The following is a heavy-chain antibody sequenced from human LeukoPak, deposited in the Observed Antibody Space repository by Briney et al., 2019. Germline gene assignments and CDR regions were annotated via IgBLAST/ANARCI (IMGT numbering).Heavy chain of an antibody. D-gene: IGHD6-19*01. V-gene: IGHV3-11*04. CDR2: IISTGGTI. Sequence: GGSLRLSCTASGFTFSDYYMSWIRQAPGKGLEWLSYIISTGGTIYYADSVKGRFTISRDNAKNSLYLQMNSLRAEDTAVYYCAGYSSGWFGAFHIWGQGTMVTVSS. CDR1: GFTFSDYY. CDR3: AGYSSGWFGAFHI. J-gene: IGHJ3*02.